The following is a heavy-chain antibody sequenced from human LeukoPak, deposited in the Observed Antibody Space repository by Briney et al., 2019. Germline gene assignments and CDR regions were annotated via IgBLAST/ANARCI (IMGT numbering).Heavy chain of an antibody. V-gene: IGHV1-3*01. CDR2: INGATGNT. J-gene: IGHJ6*02. Sequence: ASVKVSCKASGYTFTSHALHWVCQAPGESLEWMAWINGATGNTEYSQKFQARVTITRDTSASTAYMELSSLRSEDTAVYYCARSIIIVPNTSYYYYYMDVWGQGTTVTVSS. CDR3: ARSIIIVPNTSYYYYYMDV. CDR1: GYTFTSHA. D-gene: IGHD2/OR15-2a*01.